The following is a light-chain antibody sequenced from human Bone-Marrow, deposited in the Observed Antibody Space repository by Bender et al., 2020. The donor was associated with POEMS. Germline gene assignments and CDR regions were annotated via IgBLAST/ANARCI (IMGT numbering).Light chain of an antibody. CDR3: CSYAASSLI. CDR2: RSN. J-gene: IGLJ2*01. CDR1: SNDVRLSNA. Sequence: QSALTQPPSASGSPGQSVTISCTGTSNDVRLSNAVSWYQQLPGTAPKILIYRSNQRPSGVPDRFSASKSGSTASLTISGLQAEDEADYYCCSYAASSLIFGGGTKLTVL. V-gene: IGLV2-8*01.